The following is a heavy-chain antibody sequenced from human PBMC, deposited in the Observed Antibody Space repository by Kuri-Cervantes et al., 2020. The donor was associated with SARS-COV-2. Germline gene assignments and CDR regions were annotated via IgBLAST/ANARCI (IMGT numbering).Heavy chain of an antibody. V-gene: IGHV4-39*07. CDR2: IYYSGST. D-gene: IGHD5-18*01. CDR1: GGSISSSSYY. CDR3: ARVMRKGYSYGQRPFDY. J-gene: IGHJ4*02. Sequence: GSLRLSCTVSGGSISSSSYYWGWIRQPPGKGLEWIGSIYYSGSTYYNPSLKSRVTISVDTSKNQFSLKLSSVTAADTAVYYCARVMRKGYSYGQRPFDYWGQGTLVTVSS.